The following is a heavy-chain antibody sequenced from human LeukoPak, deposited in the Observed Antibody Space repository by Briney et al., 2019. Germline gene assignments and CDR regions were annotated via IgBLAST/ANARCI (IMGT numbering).Heavy chain of an antibody. CDR2: ISFDATSE. V-gene: IGHV3-30-3*01. CDR3: AREGYYDSSGYLSYDAFDI. CDR1: GFFFSSYA. D-gene: IGHD3-22*01. J-gene: IGHJ3*02. Sequence: PGKSLRLSCATSGFFFSSYAMDWVRQAPGKGLEWVAFISFDATSEYYADSVKGRFTISRDNSKSTLYLQMNSLRAEDTAVYYCAREGYYDSSGYLSYDAFDIWGQGTMVTVSS.